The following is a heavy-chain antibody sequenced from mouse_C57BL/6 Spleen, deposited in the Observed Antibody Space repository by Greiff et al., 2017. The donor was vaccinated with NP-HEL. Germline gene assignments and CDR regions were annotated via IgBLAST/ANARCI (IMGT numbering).Heavy chain of an antibody. CDR1: GYTFTDYY. CDR3: ARCGLRRGYAMDY. Sequence: VQLQQSGPELVKPGASVKISCKASGYTFTDYYMNWVKQSHGKSLEWIGDINPNNGGTSYNQKFKGKATLTVDKSSSTAYMELRSLTSEDSAVYYCARCGLRRGYAMDYWGQGTSVTVSS. V-gene: IGHV1-26*01. J-gene: IGHJ4*01. CDR2: INPNNGGT. D-gene: IGHD2-4*01.